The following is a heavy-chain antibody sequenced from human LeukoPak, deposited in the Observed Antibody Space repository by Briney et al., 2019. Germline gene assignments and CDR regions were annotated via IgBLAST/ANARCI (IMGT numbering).Heavy chain of an antibody. CDR2: ISASGGST. Sequence: GGSLRLSCAVSGVIFNNYAMSWVRQAPGRGLEWVSVISASGGSTYYADSVKGRFTIPRDNSNNRLYLEMNSLRAEDTAVYYCAKHAGTTRQTKDYWGQGTLVTVSS. CDR1: GVIFNNYA. D-gene: IGHD1-1*01. CDR3: AKHAGTTRQTKDY. J-gene: IGHJ4*02. V-gene: IGHV3-23*01.